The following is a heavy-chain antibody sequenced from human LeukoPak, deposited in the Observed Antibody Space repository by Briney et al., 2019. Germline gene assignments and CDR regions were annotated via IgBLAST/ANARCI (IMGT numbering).Heavy chain of an antibody. Sequence: ASVKVSCKVSGYTFTELSMHWVRQAPGKGLEWMGGFDPEDGETIYAQKFQGRVTMTEDTSTDTAYMELSSLRSEDTAVYYCATEGGGSGSFDYWGQGTLVTVSS. CDR1: GYTFTELS. J-gene: IGHJ4*02. CDR3: ATEGGGSGSFDY. D-gene: IGHD3-10*01. V-gene: IGHV1-24*01. CDR2: FDPEDGET.